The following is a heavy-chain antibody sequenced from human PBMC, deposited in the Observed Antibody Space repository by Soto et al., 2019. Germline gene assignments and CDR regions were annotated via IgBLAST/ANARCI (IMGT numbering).Heavy chain of an antibody. D-gene: IGHD3-9*01. CDR3: ANDLGESYYYILTGYYPPY. V-gene: IGHV3-30*18. CDR2: ISYDGSNK. J-gene: IGHJ4*01. CDR1: GFTFSSYG. Sequence: QVQLVESGGGVVQPGRSLRLSCAASGFTFSSYGMHWVRQAPGKGLEWVAVISYDGSNKYYADSVKGRFTISRDNSKNPLYLQMNSLRAEDTAVYYFANDLGESYYYILTGYYPPYWGHGTLVTVSS.